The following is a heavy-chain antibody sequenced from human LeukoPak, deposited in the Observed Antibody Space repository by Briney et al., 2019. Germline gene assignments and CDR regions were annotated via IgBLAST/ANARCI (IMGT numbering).Heavy chain of an antibody. CDR2: IYASGST. Sequence: KSSQTLSLTCTVSGGSISSGSYYWSWIRQPAGKGLQWIGRIYASGSTDHNPSLTSRVTLSVDTSKNQFSLKLSSVTAADTAVYYCAMSDIVAPTTFDYWGQGTLVTVSS. CDR3: AMSDIVAPTTFDY. V-gene: IGHV4-61*02. D-gene: IGHD5-12*01. CDR1: GGSISSGSYY. J-gene: IGHJ4*02.